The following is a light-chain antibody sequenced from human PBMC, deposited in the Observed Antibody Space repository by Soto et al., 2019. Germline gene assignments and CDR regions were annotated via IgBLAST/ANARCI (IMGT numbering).Light chain of an antibody. V-gene: IGKV3-15*01. CDR2: GAS. Sequence: EIVMTHSPATLSVSPCERATLSCSASQSVRSNLAWYQQKPGQSPRLLIYGASTRATGIPARFSGSGSGTQFTLTISSLQSEDFAVYYCQQCSNWPPKWTFGQGTKVDIK. CDR3: QQCSNWPPKWT. CDR1: QSVRSN. J-gene: IGKJ1*01.